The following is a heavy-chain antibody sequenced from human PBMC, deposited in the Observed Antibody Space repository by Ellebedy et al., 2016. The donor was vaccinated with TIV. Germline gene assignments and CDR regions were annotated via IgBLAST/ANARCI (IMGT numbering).Heavy chain of an antibody. D-gene: IGHD4-23*01. CDR2: VSPYDGNT. CDR1: GYTLMSYG. CDR3: ARGFRYGSGRWPLDY. Sequence: AASVKVSCKASGYTLMSYGICWVRQATGQRLEWMGWVSPYDGNTNYAQKFQGRVTMTIDTSTSTGYMELRSLRSDDTAVYYCARGFRYGSGRWPLDYWGQGTLVTVSS. J-gene: IGHJ4*02. V-gene: IGHV1-18*01.